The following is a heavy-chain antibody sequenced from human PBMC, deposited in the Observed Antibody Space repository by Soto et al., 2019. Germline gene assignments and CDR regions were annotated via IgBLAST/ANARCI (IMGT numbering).Heavy chain of an antibody. J-gene: IGHJ6*02. D-gene: IGHD3-22*01. CDR1: GGSISSGGYY. CDR2: IYYSGST. Sequence: SETLSLTCTVSGGSISSGGYYWSWIRQHPGKGLEWIGYIYYSGSTYYNPSLKSRVTISVDTSKNQFSLKLSSVTAADTAVYYCARDCYYDSSGLWDYYYGMDVWGQGTTVTVSS. V-gene: IGHV4-31*03. CDR3: ARDCYYDSSGLWDYYYGMDV.